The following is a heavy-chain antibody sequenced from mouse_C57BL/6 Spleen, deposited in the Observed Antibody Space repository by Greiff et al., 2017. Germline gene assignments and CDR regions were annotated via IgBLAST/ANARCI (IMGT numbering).Heavy chain of an antibody. Sequence: EVQLVESGGGLVQPKGSLKLSCAASGFSFNTYAMNWVRQAPGKGLEWVARIRSKSNNYATYYADSVKDRFTISRDDSESMLYLQMNNLKTEDTAMYYCVRHAGIYDGYSWFAYWGQGTLVTVSA. CDR3: VRHAGIYDGYSWFAY. J-gene: IGHJ3*01. V-gene: IGHV10-1*01. D-gene: IGHD2-3*01. CDR2: IRSKSNNYAT. CDR1: GFSFNTYA.